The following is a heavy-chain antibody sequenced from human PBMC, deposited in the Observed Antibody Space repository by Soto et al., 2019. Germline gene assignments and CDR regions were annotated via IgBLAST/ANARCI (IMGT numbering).Heavy chain of an antibody. V-gene: IGHV3-53*01. CDR1: GFTVSSNY. Sequence: GGSLRLSCAASGFTVSSNYMSWVRQAPGKGLEWVSVIYSGGSTYYADSVKGRFTISRDNSKNTLYLQMNSLRAEDTAVYYCARDFRNFDFWSGPDAFDIWGQGTMVTVSS. CDR2: IYSGGST. D-gene: IGHD3-3*01. CDR3: ARDFRNFDFWSGPDAFDI. J-gene: IGHJ3*02.